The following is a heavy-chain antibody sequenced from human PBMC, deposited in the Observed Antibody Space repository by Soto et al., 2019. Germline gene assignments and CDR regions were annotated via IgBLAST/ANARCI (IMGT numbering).Heavy chain of an antibody. Sequence: EVQLVESGGGLIQPGGSLRLSCAASGFTVSSNYMSWVRQAPGKGLEWVSVIYSGGSTYYADSVKSRFTISRDNSKNTLYLQMNSLRAEDTAVYYCARERWIAAAMGGGEGKEPARMYSSGSGENLHNWFDPWGQGTLVTVSS. CDR2: IYSGGST. D-gene: IGHD6-13*01. CDR3: ARERWIAAAMGGGEGKEPARMYSSGSGENLHNWFDP. CDR1: GFTVSSNY. J-gene: IGHJ5*02. V-gene: IGHV3-53*01.